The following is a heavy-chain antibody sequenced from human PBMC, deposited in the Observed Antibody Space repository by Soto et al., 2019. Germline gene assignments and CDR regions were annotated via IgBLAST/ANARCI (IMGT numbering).Heavy chain of an antibody. J-gene: IGHJ4*02. V-gene: IGHV3-7*05. CDR2: IKQDGSEQ. Sequence: EVLLVESGGGLVQPGGSLRLSCAASGFTFITYWMSWVRQAPGKGLEWVANIKQDGSEQFYVDSVKGRFTISRDNAKNSLSLQMNSLRAEDTAVCFCARLPHPGIAVAGTVYWGQGTLVTVSS. CDR1: GFTFITYW. D-gene: IGHD6-19*01. CDR3: ARLPHPGIAVAGTVY.